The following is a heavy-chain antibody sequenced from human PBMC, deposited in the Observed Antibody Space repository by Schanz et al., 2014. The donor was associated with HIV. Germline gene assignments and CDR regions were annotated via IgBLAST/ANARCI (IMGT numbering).Heavy chain of an antibody. CDR2: MSWNRRRI. D-gene: IGHD1-7*01. V-gene: IGHV3-9*01. CDR3: ARDSTLELLDY. J-gene: IGHJ4*02. Sequence: EVQLVVSGGGLVKPGRSLRLSCAASGFTLEDYAMHWVRQVPGKGLEWVSGMSWNRRRIGYGDAVKGRFTISRDNAKNTLYLQMNSLRAEDTAVYYCARDSTLELLDYWGRGTLVTVSS. CDR1: GFTLEDYA.